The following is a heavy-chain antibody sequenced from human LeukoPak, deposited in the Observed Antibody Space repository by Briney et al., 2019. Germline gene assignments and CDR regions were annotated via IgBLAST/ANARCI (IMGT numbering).Heavy chain of an antibody. CDR1: GGSISSYY. D-gene: IGHD4-17*01. V-gene: IGHV4-4*07. CDR2: IYTSGST. J-gene: IGHJ4*02. Sequence: SETLSLTCTVSGGSISSYYWSWIRQPAGKGLEWIGRIYTSGSTNYNPSLKSRATMSLDTSKIQFSLRLSSVTAADTAVYYCARGTVTLPFDYWGQGTLVTVSS. CDR3: ARGTVTLPFDY.